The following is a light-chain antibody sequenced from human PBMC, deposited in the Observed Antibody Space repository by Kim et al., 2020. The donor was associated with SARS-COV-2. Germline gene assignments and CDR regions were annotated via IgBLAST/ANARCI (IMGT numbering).Light chain of an antibody. CDR3: QQYDTSPYT. CDR1: QSVPSNY. CDR2: RAS. Sequence: LSPGERATLSCRASQSVPSNYLAWYQQKSGQAPRLLILRASSRAAGIPDRFSGSGSGTDFTLTISRLEPEDFAVYYCQQYDTSPYTFGQGTKLEI. V-gene: IGKV3-20*01. J-gene: IGKJ2*01.